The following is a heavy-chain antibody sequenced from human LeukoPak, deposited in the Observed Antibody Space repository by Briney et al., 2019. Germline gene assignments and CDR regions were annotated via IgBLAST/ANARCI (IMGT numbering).Heavy chain of an antibody. CDR2: IDYSGNT. J-gene: IGHJ4*02. CDR3: ARGGYNIWEYYFGY. Sequence: SETLSLTCTVSGGSISSGTYYWSWIRPPPGKGLEWIGYIDYSGNTNYNPSLKSRVTISVDTSKKQFSLKLSSVTATDTAVYYCARGGYNIWEYYFGYWGQGTLVTVSS. V-gene: IGHV4-61*01. CDR1: GGSISSGTYY. D-gene: IGHD5-24*01.